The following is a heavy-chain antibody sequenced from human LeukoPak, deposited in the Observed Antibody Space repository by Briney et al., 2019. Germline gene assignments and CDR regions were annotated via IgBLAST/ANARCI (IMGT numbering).Heavy chain of an antibody. CDR2: IYHSGST. V-gene: IGHV4-38-2*02. CDR3: ARDQVTIFGPYYYYYMDV. CDR1: GYSISSGYY. J-gene: IGHJ6*03. Sequence: SETLSLTCTVSGYSISSGYYWGWIRPPPGKGLEGIGSIYHSGSTYYNPSLKSRVTISVDTSKNQFSLKLSSVTAADTAVYYCARDQVTIFGPYYYYYMDVWGKGTTVTVSS. D-gene: IGHD3-3*01.